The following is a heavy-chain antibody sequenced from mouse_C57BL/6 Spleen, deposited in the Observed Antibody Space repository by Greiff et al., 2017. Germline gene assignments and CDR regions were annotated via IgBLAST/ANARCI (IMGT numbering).Heavy chain of an antibody. CDR1: GYTFTEYT. V-gene: IGHV1-62-2*01. D-gene: IGHD1-1*01. CDR3: ARHPLYYGSSYGYFDV. CDR2: FYPGSGSI. J-gene: IGHJ1*03. Sequence: VQRVESGAELVKPGASVKLSCKASGYTFTEYTIHWVKQRSGQGLEWIGWFYPGSGSIKYNEKFKDKATLTADKSSSTVYMELSRLTSEDSAVYFCARHPLYYGSSYGYFDVWGTGTTVTVSS.